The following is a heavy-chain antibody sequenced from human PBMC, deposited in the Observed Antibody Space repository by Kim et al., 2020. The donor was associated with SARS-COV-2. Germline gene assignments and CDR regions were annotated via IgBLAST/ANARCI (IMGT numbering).Heavy chain of an antibody. Sequence: GGSLRLSCAASGFTLSSYWMYWVRQAPGKGLVWVSRINSDGSTTNYADAVKGRFTISRDNAKNTLYLQMNSLRAEDTAMYYCARVRGTSGISVRGGMDVWGQGTTVTVSS. D-gene: IGHD2-8*01. V-gene: IGHV3-74*01. CDR3: ARVRGTSGISVRGGMDV. J-gene: IGHJ6*02. CDR1: GFTLSSYW. CDR2: INSDGSTT.